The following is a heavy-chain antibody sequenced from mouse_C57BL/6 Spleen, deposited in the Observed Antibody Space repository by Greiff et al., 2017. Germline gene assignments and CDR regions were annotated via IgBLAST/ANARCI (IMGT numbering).Heavy chain of an antibody. D-gene: IGHD1-1*01. CDR1: GYTFTSYW. J-gene: IGHJ2*01. CDR3: ATHYYGSSLDY. Sequence: QVQLKQPGAELVRPGSSVKLSCKASGYTFTSYWMHWVKQRPIQGLEWIGNIDPSDSETHYNQKFKDKATLTVDKSSSTAYMQLSSLTSEDSAVYYCATHYYGSSLDYWGQGTTLTVSS. CDR2: IDPSDSET. V-gene: IGHV1-52*01.